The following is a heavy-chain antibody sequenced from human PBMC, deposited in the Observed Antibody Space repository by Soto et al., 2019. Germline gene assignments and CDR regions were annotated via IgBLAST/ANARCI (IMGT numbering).Heavy chain of an antibody. D-gene: IGHD3-16*01. J-gene: IGHJ6*02. CDR2: FDPEDGET. CDR1: GYTLTELS. CDR3: AMVDVYVTSSALDV. V-gene: IGHV1-24*01. Sequence: ASVKVSCKVSGYTLTELSMHWVRQAPGKGLEWMGGFDPEDGETIYAQKFQGRVTMTEDTSTTTAYMELSSLRSNDTAVYYCAMVDVYVTSSALDVWGQGTTVTVSS.